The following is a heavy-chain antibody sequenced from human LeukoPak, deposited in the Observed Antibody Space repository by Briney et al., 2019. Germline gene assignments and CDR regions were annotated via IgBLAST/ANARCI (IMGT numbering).Heavy chain of an antibody. CDR2: INPSGGST. D-gene: IGHD5-24*01. Sequence: ASVKVSCKASGYTFTGYYMHWVRQAPGQGLEWMGIINPSGGSTGYAQKLQGRFTMTRDTSTTTVYMELSSLRSEDTAVYYCARDREEGYNSYYFDSWGQGTLVIVSS. CDR1: GYTFTGYY. V-gene: IGHV1-46*01. J-gene: IGHJ4*02. CDR3: ARDREEGYNSYYFDS.